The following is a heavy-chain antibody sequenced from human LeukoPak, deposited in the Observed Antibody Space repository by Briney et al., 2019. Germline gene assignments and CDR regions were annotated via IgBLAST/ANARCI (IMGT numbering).Heavy chain of an antibody. Sequence: GGSLRLSCAASGFTFSSYWMSWVRQAPGKGLEWVADIKQDGSKKYYVDSVKGRFTISRDNAKNSLYQQMNSLRAEDTAVYYCAMDVGVIPGRGPNDYWGQGTLVTVSS. J-gene: IGHJ4*02. CDR3: AMDVGVIPGRGPNDY. CDR1: GFTFSSYW. V-gene: IGHV3-7*03. D-gene: IGHD2-2*01. CDR2: IKQDGSKK.